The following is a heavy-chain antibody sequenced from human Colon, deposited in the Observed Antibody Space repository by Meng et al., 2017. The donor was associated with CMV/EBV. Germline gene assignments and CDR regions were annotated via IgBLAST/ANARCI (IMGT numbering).Heavy chain of an antibody. CDR1: GFTFSNYW. CDR3: VRGTDRWPGVDY. J-gene: IGHJ4*02. Sequence: VGSGGCFVPPGGPLSLPCPPPGFTFSNYWMPWVRQAPGEGLVWVSRISNDETTINYADSGKGRFTISRDTAMLYLEMNSLRAEDTAVYYCVRGTDRWPGVDYWGQGTLVTVSS. V-gene: IGHV3-74*01. CDR2: ISNDETTI.